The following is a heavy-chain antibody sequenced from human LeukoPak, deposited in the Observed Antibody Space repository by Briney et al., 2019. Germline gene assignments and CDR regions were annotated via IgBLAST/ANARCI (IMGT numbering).Heavy chain of an antibody. Sequence: PGGSLRLSCAASGFTFSSYEMNWVRQAPGKGLEWVSAISGSGGSTYHADSVKGRFTISRDNSKNTLYLQMNSLRAEDTAVYYCAKETSRIGGSMASFDYWGQGTLVTVSS. CDR3: AKETSRIGGSMASFDY. V-gene: IGHV3-23*01. CDR2: ISGSGGST. CDR1: GFTFSSYE. J-gene: IGHJ4*02. D-gene: IGHD1-26*01.